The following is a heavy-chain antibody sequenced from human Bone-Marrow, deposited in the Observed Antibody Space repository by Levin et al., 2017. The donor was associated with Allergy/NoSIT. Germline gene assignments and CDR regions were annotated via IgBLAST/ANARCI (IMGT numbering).Heavy chain of an antibody. J-gene: IGHJ6*02. V-gene: IGHV3-33*01. Sequence: GESLKISCAASGFTLNNYAMHWVRQARGKGLEWVAMIWYDGNSRKYADSVQGRFTISRDISMTTLFLQMNSLRAEDTAVYFCARAYYYDFSGFYYHGMDVWGQGTTVTVSS. D-gene: IGHD3-22*01. CDR1: GFTLNNYA. CDR2: IWYDGNSR. CDR3: ARAYYYDFSGFYYHGMDV.